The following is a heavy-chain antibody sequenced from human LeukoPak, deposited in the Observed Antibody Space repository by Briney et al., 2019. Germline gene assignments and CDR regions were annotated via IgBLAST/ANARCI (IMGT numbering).Heavy chain of an antibody. D-gene: IGHD6-19*01. J-gene: IGHJ4*02. CDR3: ARATAVAGTDS. CDR2: ISSSGSII. Sequence: GGSLRLSCAASGFTFSSYEMNWVRQAPGKGLEWVSYISSSGSIIHYADSVKGRFTISRENAKNTLYLQMNSLTVEDTAVYYCARATAVAGTDSWGQGTLVTVSS. CDR1: GFTFSSYE. V-gene: IGHV3-48*03.